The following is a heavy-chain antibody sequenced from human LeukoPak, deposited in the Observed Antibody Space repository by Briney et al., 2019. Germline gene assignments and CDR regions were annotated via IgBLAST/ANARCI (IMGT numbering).Heavy chain of an antibody. V-gene: IGHV4-31*03. J-gene: IGHJ4*02. CDR1: GGSFISSGFY. CDR3: ARVTSITMIRSALVDS. Sequence: PSQTLSLTCTVSGGSFISSGFYWSWLRQHPGKGLEWIGYIYYSGGTYYNPSLKSRLTISVDTSRNEFSLKLSSVTAADTAVYYCARVTSITMIRSALVDSWGQGTLVTVSS. CDR2: IYYSGGT. D-gene: IGHD3-10*01.